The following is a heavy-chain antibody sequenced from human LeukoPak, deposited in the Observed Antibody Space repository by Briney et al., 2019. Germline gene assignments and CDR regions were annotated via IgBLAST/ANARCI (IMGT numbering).Heavy chain of an antibody. CDR1: GGTSSSYA. Sequence: VASVKVSCKASGGTSSSYAISWVRQAPGQGLEWMGRIIPILGIANYAQKFQGRVTITADKSTSTAYMELSSLRSEDTAVYYCARVSRASYYGSGSQYYYYYGMDVWGQGTTVTVSS. CDR2: IIPILGIA. D-gene: IGHD3-10*01. J-gene: IGHJ6*02. V-gene: IGHV1-69*04. CDR3: ARVSRASYYGSGSQYYYYYGMDV.